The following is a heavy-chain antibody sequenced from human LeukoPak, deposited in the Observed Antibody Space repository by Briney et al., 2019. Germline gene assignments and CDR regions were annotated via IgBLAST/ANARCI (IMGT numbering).Heavy chain of an antibody. Sequence: PSETLSLTCTVSGGSISSSSYYWGWIRQPPGKGLEWIGSIYYSGSTYYNPSLKSRVTISVDTSKNRFSLKLSSVTAADTAVYYCARDESREYYFDYWGQGTLVTVSS. CDR3: ARDESREYYFDY. CDR2: IYYSGST. J-gene: IGHJ4*02. V-gene: IGHV4-39*07. CDR1: GGSISSSSYY.